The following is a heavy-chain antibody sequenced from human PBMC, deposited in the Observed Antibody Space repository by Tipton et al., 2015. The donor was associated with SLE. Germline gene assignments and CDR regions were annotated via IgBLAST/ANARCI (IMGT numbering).Heavy chain of an antibody. CDR1: GASFSVHY. V-gene: IGHV4-34*09. CDR2: IKSGTGT. J-gene: IGHJ6*03. CDR3: ARARYSTYPQVYYYLDV. D-gene: IGHD4-11*01. Sequence: TLSLTCAVHGASFSVHYWTWIRQPPGRGLEWIGDIKSGTGTKTNPSLKSRLTISLDTSKMQLSLRMKSVTAADTAVYYCARARYSTYPQVYYYLDVWGEGTTVTVSS.